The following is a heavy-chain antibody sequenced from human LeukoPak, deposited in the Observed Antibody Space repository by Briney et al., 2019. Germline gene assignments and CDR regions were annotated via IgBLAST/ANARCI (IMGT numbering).Heavy chain of an antibody. V-gene: IGHV1-2*02. CDR3: ASYYYDSSGYQQQFDY. CDR1: GYTFTSYY. Sequence: ASVKVSCKASGYTFTSYYMHWVRQAPGQGLEWMGWINPNSGGTNYAQKSQGRVTMTRDTSISTAYMELSRLRSDDTAVYYCASYYYDSSGYQQQFDYWGQGTLVTVSS. J-gene: IGHJ4*02. CDR2: INPNSGGT. D-gene: IGHD3-22*01.